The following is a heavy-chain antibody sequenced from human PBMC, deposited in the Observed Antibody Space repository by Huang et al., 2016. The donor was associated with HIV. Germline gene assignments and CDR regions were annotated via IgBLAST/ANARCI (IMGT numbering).Heavy chain of an antibody. CDR2: LSDDGTNK. CDR1: GFPFSSFG. J-gene: IGHJ4*02. CDR3: AKEFDILTGYYYSGSDY. V-gene: IGHV3-30*18. Sequence: QVQLVESGGGVVQPGRSLRLSCVASGFPFSSFGMNWVAGLSDDGTNKDYAGSVKGRFTISRDNSKNTLYLQMNSLKPEDTAVYYCAKEFDILTGYYYSGSDYWGQGTLVTVSS. D-gene: IGHD3-9*01.